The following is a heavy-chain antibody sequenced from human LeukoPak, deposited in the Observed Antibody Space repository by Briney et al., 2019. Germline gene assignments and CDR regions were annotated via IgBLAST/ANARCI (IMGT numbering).Heavy chain of an antibody. J-gene: IGHJ4*02. V-gene: IGHV4-59*01. Sequence: PSETLSLTCTVSGGSIGSYCWSWFRQPPGKGLEWIGYIYYSGSTNYNPSLKSRVTISVDASKNQFSLKLSSVSAADTAVYYCARVFGAYESRGFDHWGQGTLVTVSS. CDR2: IYYSGST. D-gene: IGHD3-22*01. CDR1: GGSIGSYC. CDR3: ARVFGAYESRGFDH.